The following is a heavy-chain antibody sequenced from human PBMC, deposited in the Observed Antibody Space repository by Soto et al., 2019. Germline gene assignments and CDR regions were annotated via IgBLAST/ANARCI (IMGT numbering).Heavy chain of an antibody. D-gene: IGHD3-22*01. V-gene: IGHV3-23*01. Sequence: EVQLLESGGGLVRPGGSLRLSCAASGFTFRNYALSWVRQAPGKGLEWVSGISGGGGTSYYADSVKGRFTISRDNSRNTLYLQMSSLRGEDTAIYYCVNGCSGYQNYFDYWGQGALVTVSS. CDR2: ISGGGGTS. CDR3: VNGCSGYQNYFDY. CDR1: GFTFRNYA. J-gene: IGHJ4*02.